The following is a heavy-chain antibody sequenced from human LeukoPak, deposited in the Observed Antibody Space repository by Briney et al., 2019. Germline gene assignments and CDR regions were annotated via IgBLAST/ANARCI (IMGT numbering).Heavy chain of an antibody. V-gene: IGHV1-69*13. D-gene: IGHD3-3*01. Sequence: SSVKVSCKASGGTFSSYAISWVRQARGQGLEWMGGIIPIFGTADYAPKFQGRVTITAAESTTTAYMELSRLTSEATAVYSCARGPMEYYFDYWGQGALVTVSS. CDR3: ARGPMEYYFDY. J-gene: IGHJ4*02. CDR1: GGTFSSYA. CDR2: IIPIFGTA.